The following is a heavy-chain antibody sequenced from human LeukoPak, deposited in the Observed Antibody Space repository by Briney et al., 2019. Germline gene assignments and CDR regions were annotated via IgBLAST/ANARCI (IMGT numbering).Heavy chain of an antibody. J-gene: IGHJ5*01. CDR3: ARLPYCGSVCYPNWCDS. D-gene: IGHD2-21*02. V-gene: IGHV5-51*01. CDR1: GYSFTNHW. CDR2: IHPGDSDT. Sequence: GESLKISCKGSGYSFTNHWIGWVRQMPGKGLEWMGVIHPGDSDTRYSPSFQGQVTISADKSTSTAYLQWSSLKAADTAMYYCARLPYCGSVCYPNWCDSWGQGTLVIVSS.